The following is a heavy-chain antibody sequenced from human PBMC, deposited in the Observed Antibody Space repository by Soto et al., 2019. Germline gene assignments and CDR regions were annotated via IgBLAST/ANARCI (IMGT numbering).Heavy chain of an antibody. CDR3: VKALYLDTRSHYYMDV. Sequence: GGSLRLSCAASGFSFSNFAIFWARQAPGKGLEWVSTIWYDGSNEDYKEAVKGRFSISRDNSNNRVYLQMNSLRAEDTAVYYCVKALYLDTRSHYYMDVWGKGTTVTVSS. J-gene: IGHJ6*03. CDR1: GFSFSNFA. CDR2: IWYDGSNE. V-gene: IGHV3-33*07. D-gene: IGHD3-16*01.